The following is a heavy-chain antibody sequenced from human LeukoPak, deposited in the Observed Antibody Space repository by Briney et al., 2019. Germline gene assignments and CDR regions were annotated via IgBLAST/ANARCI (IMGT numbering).Heavy chain of an antibody. V-gene: IGHV3-23*01. J-gene: IGHJ4*02. CDR2: ISNGGGSA. CDR3: VKGQVSATLVRFDY. CDR1: GFTFSSYP. Sequence: GGSLRLSCAGSGFTFSSYPMSWVRQAPGKGLQWVSAISNGGGSAYYADSVKGRFTISRDNSKSTLYLQMNSLRAEDTAVYYCVKGQVSATLVRFDYWGQGTLVTVSS. D-gene: IGHD2-21*02.